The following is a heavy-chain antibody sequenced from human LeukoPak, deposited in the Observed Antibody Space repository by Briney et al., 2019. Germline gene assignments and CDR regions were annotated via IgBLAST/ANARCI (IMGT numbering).Heavy chain of an antibody. J-gene: IGHJ4*02. CDR2: IYYSGST. D-gene: IGHD6-19*01. Sequence: SETLSLTCTVSGGSISSYSWSWIRQPPGKGLEWIGYIYYSGSTNYNPSLKSRVTISVDTSKNQFSLKLSSVTAADTAVYYCARETRAVAGLFDYWGQGTLVTVSS. V-gene: IGHV4-59*01. CDR1: GGSISSYS. CDR3: ARETRAVAGLFDY.